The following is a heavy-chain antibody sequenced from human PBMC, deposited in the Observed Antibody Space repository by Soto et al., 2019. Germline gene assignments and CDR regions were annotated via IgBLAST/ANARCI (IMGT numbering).Heavy chain of an antibody. V-gene: IGHV4-39*01. CDR2: LFYGGTT. D-gene: IGHD3-10*01. J-gene: IGHJ4*02. Sequence: SETLSLTCTVSGGSISGYYWTWIRQPPGKGLEWVGSLFYGGTTDYNPSLKSRLTMSLDASKNHFSLKLRSVTAADTAVYYCARHRGPAPVYWGQGTLVTVSS. CDR1: GGSISGYY. CDR3: ARHRGPAPVY.